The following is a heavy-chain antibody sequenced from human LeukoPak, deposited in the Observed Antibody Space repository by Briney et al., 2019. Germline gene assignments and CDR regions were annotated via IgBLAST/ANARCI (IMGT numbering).Heavy chain of an antibody. J-gene: IGHJ4*02. Sequence: PGGSLRLSCTASGFTFSRSWMHWIRQPPGKGLVWVSGISASGGSTYYADSVKGRFTISRDNSKDTLYLQMKSLRVEDTAVYYCAKEMRAQLLWLADYWGQGALVTVSS. V-gene: IGHV3-23*01. D-gene: IGHD2-21*01. CDR2: ISASGGST. CDR3: AKEMRAQLLWLADY. CDR1: GFTFSRSW.